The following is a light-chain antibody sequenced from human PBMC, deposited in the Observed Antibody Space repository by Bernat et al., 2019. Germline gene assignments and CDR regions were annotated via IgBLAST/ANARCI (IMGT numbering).Light chain of an antibody. V-gene: IGKV3-11*01. CDR3: QQRSHWPPIT. Sequence: EIVLTQSPATLSLSPGERATLSCRASQSVSSYLAWYQEKPGQAPRLLIYDASNRATGIPARFSGSGSGTDSTLTISSLEPEDFAVYYCQQRSHWPPITFGQGTRLEIK. CDR1: QSVSSY. CDR2: DAS. J-gene: IGKJ5*01.